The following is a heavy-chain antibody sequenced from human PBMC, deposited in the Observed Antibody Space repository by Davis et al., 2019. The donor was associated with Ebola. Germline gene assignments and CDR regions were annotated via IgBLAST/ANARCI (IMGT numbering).Heavy chain of an antibody. Sequence: MPSETLSLTCAVYGGSFSGYYWSWIRQPPGKGLEWIGYIYYSGSTNYNPSLKSRVTISVDTSKNQFSLKLSSVTAADTAVYYCARSGVVVVPARRRRFDPWGQGTLVTVSS. V-gene: IGHV4-59*12. CDR2: IYYSGST. D-gene: IGHD2-2*01. CDR1: GGSFSGYY. CDR3: ARSGVVVVPARRRRFDP. J-gene: IGHJ5*02.